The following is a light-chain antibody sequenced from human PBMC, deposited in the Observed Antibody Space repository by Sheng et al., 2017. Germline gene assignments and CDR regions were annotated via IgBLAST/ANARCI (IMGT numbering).Light chain of an antibody. CDR1: SSDVGGYNY. CDR2: DVT. CDR3: SSHTSSNTRV. J-gene: IGLJ1*01. Sequence: QSALTQPASVSGSLGQSVTISCTGTSSDVGGYNYVSWYQQHPGKAPKLMIYDVTNRPSGVSNRFSGSKSGNTASLTISGLQAEDEADYYCSSHTSSNTRVFGTGTEVXVL. V-gene: IGLV2-14*03.